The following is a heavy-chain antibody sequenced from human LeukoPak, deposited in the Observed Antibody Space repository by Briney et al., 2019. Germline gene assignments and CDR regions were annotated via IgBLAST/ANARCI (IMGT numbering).Heavy chain of an antibody. J-gene: IGHJ4*02. CDR2: INAGSGDT. V-gene: IGHV1-3*01. Sequence: ASVKVSCKASGYTFTTSAMHWVRQAPGQRLEWMGWINAGSGDTKYSQKFQGRVTFTRDTSASTAYMALSSLRFEDTAVYFCARDQSLGSYPDYWDQGTLVTVSS. CDR3: ARDQSLGSYPDY. D-gene: IGHD3-10*01. CDR1: GYTFTTSA.